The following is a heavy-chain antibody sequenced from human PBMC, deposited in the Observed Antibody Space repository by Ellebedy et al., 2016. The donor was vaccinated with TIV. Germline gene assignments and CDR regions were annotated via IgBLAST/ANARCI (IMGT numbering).Heavy chain of an antibody. CDR1: GDAFTGYY. V-gene: IGHV1-2*02. Sequence: ASVKVSCKASGDAFTGYYVHWVRQAPGQGLEWMGWINPKSDDTNYAQKFQGRLTMTRDTSISTAYMELSRLRSDDTAVYYCARGFCGGDCYLEELWYFDLWGRGTLVTVSS. CDR2: INPKSDDT. J-gene: IGHJ2*01. D-gene: IGHD2-21*02. CDR3: ARGFCGGDCYLEELWYFDL.